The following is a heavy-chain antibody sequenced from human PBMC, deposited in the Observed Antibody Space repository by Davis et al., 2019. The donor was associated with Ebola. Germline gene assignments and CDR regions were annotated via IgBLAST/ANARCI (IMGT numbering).Heavy chain of an antibody. V-gene: IGHV3-23*01. CDR3: AKDTKSITIFVPAAFDI. J-gene: IGHJ3*02. D-gene: IGHD3-3*01. Sequence: PGGSLRLSCAASGFTFSSYAMSWVRQAPGKGLEWVSAISGSGGSTYYADSVKGRFTISRDNSKNTLYLKMNSLRAEDTAVYYCAKDTKSITIFVPAAFDIWGQGTMVTVSS. CDR1: GFTFSSYA. CDR2: ISGSGGST.